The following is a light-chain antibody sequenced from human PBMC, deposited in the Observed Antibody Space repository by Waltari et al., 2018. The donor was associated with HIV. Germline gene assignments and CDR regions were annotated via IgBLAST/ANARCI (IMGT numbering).Light chain of an antibody. CDR2: SDN. V-gene: IGLV1-40*01. Sequence: QSVLTQPPSVSGAPGQTVPISCTGSGSNIGAGYDVHWYQQFPGTAPRLLIYSDNNRPSGVPDRFSGSKSGTSASLAISGLRAEDEADYYCQSYDTSLTGWIFGGGTKLTV. CDR3: QSYDTSLTGWI. CDR1: GSNIGAGYD. J-gene: IGLJ2*01.